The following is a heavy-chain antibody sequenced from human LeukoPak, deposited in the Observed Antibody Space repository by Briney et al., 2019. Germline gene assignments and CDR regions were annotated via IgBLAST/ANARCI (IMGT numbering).Heavy chain of an antibody. Sequence: EASVKVSCKASGYTFTSYDINWVRQATGQGLEWMGWMNPNSGNTGYAQKFQGRVTMTRNTSISTAYMELSSLRSEDTAVYYCARPLRGQGEGPKIYYYYGMDVWGQGTTVTVSS. V-gene: IGHV1-8*01. CDR3: ARPLRGQGEGPKIYYYYGMDV. CDR2: MNPNSGNT. D-gene: IGHD2-21*01. J-gene: IGHJ6*02. CDR1: GYTFTSYD.